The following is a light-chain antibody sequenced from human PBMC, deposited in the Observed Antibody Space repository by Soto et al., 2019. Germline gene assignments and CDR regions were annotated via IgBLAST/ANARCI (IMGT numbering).Light chain of an antibody. Sequence: IQMTQSPSSLSASAGDRVTITCRASQGIRNDLGWYQQKPGKAPKLLIYDASSLQSGVPSSFSGSGSGTEFTLTISSLQPDDFATYYCQQYHSFYITFGQGTRLEIK. V-gene: IGKV1-17*01. CDR2: DAS. J-gene: IGKJ5*01. CDR1: QGIRND. CDR3: QQYHSFYIT.